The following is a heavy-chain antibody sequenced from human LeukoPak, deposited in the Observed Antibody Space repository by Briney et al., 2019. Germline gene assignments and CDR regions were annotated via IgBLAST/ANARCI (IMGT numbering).Heavy chain of an antibody. CDR3: ARERRDTILHSGAFDI. CDR2: IASDGSHT. Sequence: GGSLRLSCAASGFTFSTYFMHWVRQAPGKGLEWVADIASDGSHTFYVESVKGRFTISRDNSKNTLYLQMNSLRAEDTAVYFCARERRDTILHSGAFDIWGQGTMVTVSS. D-gene: IGHD2-21*01. CDR1: GFTFSTYF. V-gene: IGHV3-30-3*01. J-gene: IGHJ3*02.